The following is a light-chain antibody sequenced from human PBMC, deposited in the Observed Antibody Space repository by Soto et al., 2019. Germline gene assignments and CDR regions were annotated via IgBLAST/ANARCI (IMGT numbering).Light chain of an antibody. CDR3: SSYTSSSALV. Sequence: QSALTQPASVSGSPGQSITISCTGTSSDVGGYNYVSWYQQHPGKAPKLMIYAVSNRPSGVSNRFSGSKSGNTASLTISGLQAEDEADYYGSSYTSSSALVFGGGTKLTVL. CDR2: AVS. CDR1: SSDVGGYNY. J-gene: IGLJ2*01. V-gene: IGLV2-14*01.